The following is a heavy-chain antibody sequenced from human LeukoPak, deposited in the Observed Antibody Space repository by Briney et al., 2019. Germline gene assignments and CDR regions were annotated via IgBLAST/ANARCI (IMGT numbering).Heavy chain of an antibody. Sequence: SQTLSLTCTVSGGSISGGGYYWSSIRQHPGKCLEWIGYIYYSGSTYYNPSIESRVTISVDTSKNQFSLKLSSVTAADTAVYYCARGTGSGYSGYDYAFDIWGQGTMVTVSS. J-gene: IGHJ3*02. CDR1: GGSISGGGYY. CDR2: IYYSGST. V-gene: IGHV4-31*03. CDR3: ARGTGSGYSGYDYAFDI. D-gene: IGHD5-12*01.